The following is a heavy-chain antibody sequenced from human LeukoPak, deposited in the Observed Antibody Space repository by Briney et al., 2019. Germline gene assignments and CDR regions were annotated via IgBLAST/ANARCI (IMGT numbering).Heavy chain of an antibody. Sequence: PGGSLRLSCAASGFTFSRFGMHWVRKAPGKGLEWVTFINYDGSKEYYADSVKGRFTISRDSSKNTLYLQMNSLRAEDTAVYYCAKDEVVPSYYYIDVWGKGTTVTVSS. CDR3: AKDEVVPSYYYIDV. D-gene: IGHD2-2*01. J-gene: IGHJ6*03. CDR2: INYDGSKE. CDR1: GFTFSRFG. V-gene: IGHV3-30*02.